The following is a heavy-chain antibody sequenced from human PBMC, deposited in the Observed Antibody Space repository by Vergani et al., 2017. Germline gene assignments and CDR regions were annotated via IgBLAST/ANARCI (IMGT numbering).Heavy chain of an antibody. V-gene: IGHV3-21*01. CDR1: GFTFSSYS. CDR2: ISSSSSYI. CDR3: ARAVGYCSGGSCYSGLDY. Sequence: EVQLVESGGGLVKPGGSLRLSCAASGFTFSSYSMNWVRQAPGKGLEWVSSISSSSSYIYYADSVKGRVTISRDNAKNSLYLQMNSLRAEDTAVYYCARAVGYCSGGSCYSGLDYWGQGTLVTVSS. D-gene: IGHD2-15*01. J-gene: IGHJ4*02.